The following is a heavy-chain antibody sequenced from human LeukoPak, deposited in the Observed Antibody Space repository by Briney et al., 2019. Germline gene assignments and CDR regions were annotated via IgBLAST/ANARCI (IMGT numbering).Heavy chain of an antibody. D-gene: IGHD5-18*01. V-gene: IGHV3-21*01. CDR3: ARDLFSGSGIQLWGFDY. CDR1: GFTFSSYS. CDR2: ISSSSSYI. Sequence: GGSLRLSCAASGFTFSSYSMNWVRQAPGKGLEWVSSISSSSSYIYYADSVKGRFTISRDNAKNSLYLQMNSLRAEDTAVYYCARDLFSGSGIQLWGFDYWGQGTLVTVSS. J-gene: IGHJ4*02.